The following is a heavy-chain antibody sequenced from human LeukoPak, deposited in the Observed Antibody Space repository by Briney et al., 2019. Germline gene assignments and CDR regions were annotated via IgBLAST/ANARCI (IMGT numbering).Heavy chain of an antibody. D-gene: IGHD2-8*01. V-gene: IGHV3-23*01. CDR3: AKDGQSFNSMYDYFDS. Sequence: GGSLRLSCSASGFTFRNFAISWVRQAPGKGLEWVSSIGGGDTHYADSVKGRFTISRDDSRSTVDLQMSSLRAEDTAVYYCAKDGQSFNSMYDYFDSWGQGTPVTVSS. J-gene: IGHJ4*02. CDR2: IGGGDT. CDR1: GFTFRNFA.